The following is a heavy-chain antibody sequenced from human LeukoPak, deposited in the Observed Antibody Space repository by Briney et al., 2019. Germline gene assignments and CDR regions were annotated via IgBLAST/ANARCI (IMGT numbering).Heavy chain of an antibody. V-gene: IGHV3-9*01. J-gene: IGHJ4*02. Sequence: GGSLRLSCAASGFTFDDYAMHWVRQAPGKGLEWVSGISWNSGSIGYADSVKGRFTISRDNAKNSLYLQMNSLRAEDTALHYCAKGSHYDILTGSLDYWGQGTLVTVSS. CDR3: AKGSHYDILTGSLDY. D-gene: IGHD3-9*01. CDR2: ISWNSGSI. CDR1: GFTFDDYA.